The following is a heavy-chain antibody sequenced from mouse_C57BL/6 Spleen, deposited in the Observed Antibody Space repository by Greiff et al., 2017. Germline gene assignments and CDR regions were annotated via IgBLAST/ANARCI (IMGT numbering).Heavy chain of an antibody. CDR3: ARDGNLWYFDV. CDR1: GFTFSDYG. Sequence: EVKLVESGGGLVKPGGSLKLSCAASGFTFSDYGMHWVRQAPEKGLEWVAYISSGSSTIYYADTVKGRFTISRDNAKNTLFLKMTSLRSEDTAMYYCARDGNLWYFDVWGTGTTVTVSS. D-gene: IGHD2-1*01. CDR2: ISSGSSTI. J-gene: IGHJ1*03. V-gene: IGHV5-17*01.